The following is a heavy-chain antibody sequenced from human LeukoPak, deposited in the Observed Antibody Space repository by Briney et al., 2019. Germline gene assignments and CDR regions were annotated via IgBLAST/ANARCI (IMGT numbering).Heavy chain of an antibody. V-gene: IGHV4-4*02. CDR3: ATNGGGGRATAFDI. D-gene: IGHD1-1*01. CDR2: IYHSGST. Sequence: SETLSLTCAVSGGSITSSNWWNWVRQPPGKGLEWIGEIYHSGSTNYSPSLKSRVTISVDKSKNQFSLKVTSVTAADTAVYYCATNGGGGRATAFDIWGPGTMVTVS. J-gene: IGHJ3*02. CDR1: GGSITSSNW.